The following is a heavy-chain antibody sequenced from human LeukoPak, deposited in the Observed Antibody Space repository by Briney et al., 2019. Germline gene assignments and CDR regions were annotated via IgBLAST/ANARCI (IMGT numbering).Heavy chain of an antibody. CDR3: AKDQYYDFWSGYDY. V-gene: IGHV3-23*01. J-gene: IGHJ4*02. Sequence: GGSLRLSCAASGFTFSNYAMSWVRQAPGKGLEWVSTLSGTGGSTYYADSVKGRFTISRDNSKNTLYLQVSSLRAEDTAVYYCAKDQYYDFWSGYDYWGQGTLVTVSS. CDR2: LSGTGGST. CDR1: GFTFSNYA. D-gene: IGHD3-3*01.